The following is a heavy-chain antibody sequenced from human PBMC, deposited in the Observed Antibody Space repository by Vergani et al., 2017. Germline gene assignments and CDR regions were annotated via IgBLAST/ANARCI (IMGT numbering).Heavy chain of an antibody. Sequence: QVQLVQSGAEVKKPGASVKVSCKASGYTFTSYYMHWVRQAPGQGLEWMGIINPSGGSTSYAQKFQGRVTMTRDTSTSTVYMELSSLRSGDTAVYYCARGYCIGGSCYISYYYYYMDVWGKGTTVTVSS. J-gene: IGHJ6*03. D-gene: IGHD2-15*01. CDR1: GYTFTSYY. CDR2: INPSGGST. V-gene: IGHV1-46*01. CDR3: ARGYCIGGSCYISYYYYYMDV.